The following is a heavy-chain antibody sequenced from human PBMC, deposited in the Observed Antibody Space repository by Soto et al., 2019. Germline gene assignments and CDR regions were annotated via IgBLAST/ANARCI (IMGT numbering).Heavy chain of an antibody. CDR2: ISYDGSNK. V-gene: IGHV3-30*18. Sequence: GGSLRLSCAASGFTFSSYGMHWVRQAPGKGLEWVAVISYDGSNKYYADSVKGRFTISRDNSKNTLYLQMNSLRAEDTAVYYCAKAEGKGILWFGEFHFDYWGQGTLVTVSS. J-gene: IGHJ4*02. D-gene: IGHD3-10*01. CDR1: GFTFSSYG. CDR3: AKAEGKGILWFGEFHFDY.